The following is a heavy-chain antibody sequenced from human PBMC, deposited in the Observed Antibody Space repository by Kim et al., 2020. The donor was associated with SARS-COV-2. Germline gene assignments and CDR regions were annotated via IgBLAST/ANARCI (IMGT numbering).Heavy chain of an antibody. CDR3: AKDRVTYYYDSSGQDYFDY. V-gene: IGHV3-30*18. D-gene: IGHD3-22*01. J-gene: IGHJ4*02. CDR1: GFTFSSYG. CDR2: ISYDGSNK. Sequence: GGSLRLSCAASGFTFSSYGMHWVRQAPGKGLEWVAVISYDGSNKYYADSVKGRFTISRDNSKNTLYLQMNSLRAEDTAVYYCAKDRVTYYYDSSGQDYFDYWGQGTLVTVSS.